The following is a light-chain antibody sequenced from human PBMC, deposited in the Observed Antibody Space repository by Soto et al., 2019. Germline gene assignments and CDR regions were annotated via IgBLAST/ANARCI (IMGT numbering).Light chain of an antibody. Sequence: EIALTQSPGTLSLSPGERATLSCRASQSIGSSYLAWYQQKPGQAPRLLIYGAFNRATGIPDRFSGSGSGTDFTLTINRLEPEDFAVYYCSRYDYSPLYIFGQENKLEIK. CDR1: QSIGSSY. V-gene: IGKV3-20*01. CDR2: GAF. J-gene: IGKJ2*01. CDR3: SRYDYSPLYI.